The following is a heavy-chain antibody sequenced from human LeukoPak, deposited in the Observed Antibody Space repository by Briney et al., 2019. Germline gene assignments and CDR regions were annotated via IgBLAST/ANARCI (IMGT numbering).Heavy chain of an antibody. V-gene: IGHV3-7*01. Sequence: PGGSLRLSCAASGFTFSSSWMTWVRQAPGKGLEWVASIKDDGRDKYYVDSVKGRFTIPRDNAKNSAFLQMNSLGAEDTAVYYCARDPGRGFDYWGQGALVTVSS. CDR2: IKDDGRDK. CDR1: GFTFSSSW. D-gene: IGHD1-26*01. CDR3: ARDPGRGFDY. J-gene: IGHJ4*02.